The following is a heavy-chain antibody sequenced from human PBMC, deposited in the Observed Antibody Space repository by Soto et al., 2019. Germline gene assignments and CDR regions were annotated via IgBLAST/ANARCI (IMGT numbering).Heavy chain of an antibody. CDR3: ARETYYYDSSGPTFDY. CDR2: IIPIFGTA. J-gene: IGHJ4*02. CDR1: GGTFSSYA. Sequence: QVQLVQSGAEVKKPGSSVKVSCKASGGTFSSYAISWVRQAPGQGLEWTGGIIPIFGTANYTQKFQGRVTITADKSTSTAYMELSSLRSEDTAVYYCARETYYYDSSGPTFDYWGQGTLVTVSS. D-gene: IGHD3-22*01. V-gene: IGHV1-69*06.